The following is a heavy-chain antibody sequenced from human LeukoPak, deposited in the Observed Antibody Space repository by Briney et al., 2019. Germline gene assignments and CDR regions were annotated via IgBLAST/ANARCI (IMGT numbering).Heavy chain of an antibody. D-gene: IGHD3-9*01. CDR2: IYPGDSNT. J-gene: IGHJ5*02. CDR1: GYTFTTYW. Sequence: GESLKISCKGSGYTFTTYWIGWVRQMPGQGLEYMAIIYPGDSNTRYSPSFQGQVTISADKSISTAYLQWSSLKASDTAMYYCVRLPTGYPNGFDPWGQGTLVTVSS. CDR3: VRLPTGYPNGFDP. V-gene: IGHV5-51*01.